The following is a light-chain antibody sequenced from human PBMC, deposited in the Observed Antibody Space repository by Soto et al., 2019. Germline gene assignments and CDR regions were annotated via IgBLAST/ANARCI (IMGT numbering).Light chain of an antibody. Sequence: DIQMTQSPSSLSSSVGDRVTITCRASQSIRSYLIWYQQKPGNAPNLLIYAASSWQSGVPSRFSGSGSGTDFTLTISNLQPEDFATYYCQQYYSVPHAFGGGTKVEIK. CDR2: AAS. CDR1: QSIRSY. CDR3: QQYYSVPHA. J-gene: IGKJ4*01. V-gene: IGKV1-39*01.